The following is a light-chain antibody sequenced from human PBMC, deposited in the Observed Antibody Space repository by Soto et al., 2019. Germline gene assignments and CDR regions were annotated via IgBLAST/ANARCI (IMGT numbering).Light chain of an antibody. Sequence: DIQMTQSPSTLSASVGDRVTITSRASQSINNRLAWYQQKPGKAPNLLIYEASSLEGGVPSRFSGSGSGTEFTLTISSLQPEDFASFYCQQYTSYPLTFGGGTKVEIK. CDR3: QQYTSYPLT. V-gene: IGKV1-5*03. CDR1: QSINNR. CDR2: EAS. J-gene: IGKJ4*01.